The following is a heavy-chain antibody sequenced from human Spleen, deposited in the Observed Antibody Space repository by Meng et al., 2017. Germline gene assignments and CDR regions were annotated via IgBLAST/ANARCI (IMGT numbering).Heavy chain of an antibody. J-gene: IGHJ4*02. CDR1: GGFFSGYY. CDR2: INHSGDT. CDR3: ARGPTTMAHDFDY. D-gene: IGHD4-11*01. V-gene: IGHV4-34*01. Sequence: QLHVWGAGLLKLSETLALACSFDGGFFSGYYWSWIRQPQGKGLDWIGEINHSGDTNYNPSLKSRVTISVDTSKNQFSLNLSSVTAADSAVYYCARGPTTMAHDFDYWGQGTLVTVSS.